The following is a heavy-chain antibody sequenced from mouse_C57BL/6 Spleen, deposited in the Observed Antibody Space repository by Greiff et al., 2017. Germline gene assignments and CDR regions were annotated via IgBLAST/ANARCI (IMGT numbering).Heavy chain of an antibody. Sequence: EVQRVESGGGLVKPGASLKLSCAASGFTFSDYGMHWVRQAPEKGLEWVAYISSGSSNIYYADTVKGRFTITTDNATNTQFLQMTSLRSEDSAMYYCARGSLLYFDVWGTGTTVTVSS. D-gene: IGHD6-2*01. CDR1: GFTFSDYG. CDR3: ARGSLLYFDV. V-gene: IGHV5-17*01. J-gene: IGHJ1*03. CDR2: ISSGSSNI.